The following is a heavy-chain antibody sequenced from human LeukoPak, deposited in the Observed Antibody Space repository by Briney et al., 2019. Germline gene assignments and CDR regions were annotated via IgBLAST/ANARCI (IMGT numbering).Heavy chain of an antibody. V-gene: IGHV3-20*04. CDR3: ASGEGSSWSSSFDY. Sequence: GGSLRFSCAASGFTFDDYGMSWVRQAPGKGLEWVSGINWNGGSTGYADSVKGRFTISRDNAKNSLYLQMNSLRAEDTALYYCASGEGSSWSSSFDYWGQGTLVTVSS. CDR1: GFTFDDYG. J-gene: IGHJ4*02. CDR2: INWNGGST. D-gene: IGHD6-13*01.